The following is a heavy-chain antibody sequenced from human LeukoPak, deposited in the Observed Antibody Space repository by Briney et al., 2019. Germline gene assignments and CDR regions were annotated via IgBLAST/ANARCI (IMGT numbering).Heavy chain of an antibody. CDR1: GVSISGFY. CDR2: IYYSGSA. D-gene: IGHD6-19*01. CDR3: ARDRDSSGWFDY. Sequence: PSETLSLTCTVAGVSISGFYWGWIRQAPGKGLEWIGFIYYSGSANYNPSLKSRVTMSVDTSKNQFSLKLSSVTAADTAFYYCARDRDSSGWFDYWGQGTLVTVSS. J-gene: IGHJ4*02. V-gene: IGHV4-59*01.